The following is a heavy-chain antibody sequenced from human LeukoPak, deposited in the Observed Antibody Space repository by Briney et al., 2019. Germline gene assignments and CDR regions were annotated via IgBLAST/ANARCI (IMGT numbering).Heavy chain of an antibody. CDR1: GFTFSSYG. Sequence: GRSLRLSCAASGFTFSSYGMHWVRQAPGKGLEWVADIAHDGSNKKYVDSVKGRVTISRDNSQNTLYLQMSSLRVEDTAVYFCAKDSWPSEVVDASLGYYYYGMDVWGQGTTVTVSS. J-gene: IGHJ6*02. V-gene: IGHV3-30*18. D-gene: IGHD2-15*01. CDR2: IAHDGSNK. CDR3: AKDSWPSEVVDASLGYYYYGMDV.